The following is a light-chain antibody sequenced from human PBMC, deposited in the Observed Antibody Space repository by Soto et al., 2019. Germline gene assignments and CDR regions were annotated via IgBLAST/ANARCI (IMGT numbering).Light chain of an antibody. CDR2: EVS. CDR1: SSDVGGYNH. J-gene: IGLJ2*01. CDR3: SSYTGSNTVI. Sequence: QSALTKPPSASGSPGQSVTISCTGTSSDVGGYNHVSWYQQHPGKVPKVMINEVSKRASGVPDRFSGSKSGNTASLTVSGLQAEDEADYYCSSYTGSNTVIFGGGTKLTVL. V-gene: IGLV2-8*01.